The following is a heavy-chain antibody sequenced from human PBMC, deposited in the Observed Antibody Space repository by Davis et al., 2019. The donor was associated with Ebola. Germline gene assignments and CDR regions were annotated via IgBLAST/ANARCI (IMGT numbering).Heavy chain of an antibody. J-gene: IGHJ4*02. D-gene: IGHD1-26*01. V-gene: IGHV4-34*01. Sequence: SETLSLTCAVYGGFFSGYYWSWIRQPPGKGLEWIGEINHSGSTNYNPSLKSRVTISVDTSKNQFSLKLSSVTAADTAVYYCARVGSYYSSFGYWGQGTLVTVSS. CDR2: INHSGST. CDR1: GGFFSGYY. CDR3: ARVGSYYSSFGY.